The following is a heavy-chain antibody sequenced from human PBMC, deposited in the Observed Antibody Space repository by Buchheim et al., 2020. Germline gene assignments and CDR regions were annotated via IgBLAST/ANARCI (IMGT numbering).Heavy chain of an antibody. J-gene: IGHJ4*02. CDR3: AKDWYYYDSSGSRDY. CDR2: ISYDGSNK. V-gene: IGHV3-30*18. CDR1: GFTFSSYG. Sequence: QVQLVESGGGVVQPGRSLRLSCAASGFTFSSYGMHWVRQAPGKGLEWVAVISYDGSNKYYADSVKGRFTISRDNSKNTLYLQMNSLRAEDTAVYYCAKDWYYYDSSGSRDYWGQGTL. D-gene: IGHD3-22*01.